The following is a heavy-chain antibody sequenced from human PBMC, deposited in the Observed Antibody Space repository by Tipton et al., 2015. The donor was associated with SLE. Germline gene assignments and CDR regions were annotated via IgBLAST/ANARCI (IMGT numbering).Heavy chain of an antibody. CDR3: TSRIGGEED. V-gene: IGHV3-49*04. CDR2: IRSKAYGGTT. Sequence: SLRLSCAASGFTFSSYGMHWVRQAPGKGLEWVGFIRSKAYGGTTEYAASVKGRFTISRDDSKSIAYLQMNSLKTEDTAVYYCTSRIGGEEDWGQGTLVTVSS. CDR1: GFTFSSYG. J-gene: IGHJ4*02. D-gene: IGHD3-16*01.